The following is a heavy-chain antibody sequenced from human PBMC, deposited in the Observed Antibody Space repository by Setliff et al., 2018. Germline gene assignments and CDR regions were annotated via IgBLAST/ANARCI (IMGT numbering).Heavy chain of an antibody. J-gene: IGHJ4*02. CDR3: AKGHYSSSSG. CDR2: IKADGSEK. Sequence: PGGSLRLSCAASGSTFSSYWMNWVRQAPGKGLEWVANIKADGSEKNYVDSVKGRFTISRDNAKNSLFLQMNSLRADDTAVYYCAKGHYSSSSGWGQGTLVTVSS. D-gene: IGHD6-6*01. V-gene: IGHV3-7*03. CDR1: GSTFSSYW.